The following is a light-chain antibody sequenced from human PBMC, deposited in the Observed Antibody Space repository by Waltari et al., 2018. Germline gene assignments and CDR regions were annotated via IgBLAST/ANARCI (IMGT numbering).Light chain of an antibody. CDR2: GAS. V-gene: IGKV3-15*01. J-gene: IGKJ4*01. CDR1: QSVSSN. Sequence: EIVMTQSPATLSVSPGERATLSCRASQSVSSNLAWYQQKPGQAPRLLIDGASTRATGIPARFSGSGSWTEFTLTISSLQSEDFAVYYCQQYNNWPPLTFGGGTKVEIK. CDR3: QQYNNWPPLT.